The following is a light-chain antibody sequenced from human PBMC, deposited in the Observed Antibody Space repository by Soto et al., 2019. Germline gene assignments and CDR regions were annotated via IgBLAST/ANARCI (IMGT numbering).Light chain of an antibody. CDR2: KAS. Sequence: DIQMTQSPSTLSASVGDRVTITCRASQSINSWLAWYQQKPGKAPKLLIYKASSLESGVPSRFSGSGSGTEFTLIISSLQSDDFATYYCQQYNTYVTFGGGTKVEIK. CDR3: QQYNTYVT. V-gene: IGKV1-5*03. CDR1: QSINSW. J-gene: IGKJ4*01.